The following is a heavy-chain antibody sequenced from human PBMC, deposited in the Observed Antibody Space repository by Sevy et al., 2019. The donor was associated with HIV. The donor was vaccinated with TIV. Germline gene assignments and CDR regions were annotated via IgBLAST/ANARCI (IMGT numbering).Heavy chain of an antibody. CDR3: ARDRRLDGSGWHLIGD. CDR2: ISYDGRKK. CDR1: GLTFNVYN. Sequence: GGSLRLSCAASGLTFNVYNMHWVRQAPGKGLEWVAIISYDGRKKYYADSVKGRITISRDNSKNTLYLQMNSLRVEDTAVYFCARDRRLDGSGWHLIGDWGQGTLVTVSS. D-gene: IGHD6-19*01. V-gene: IGHV3-30*04. J-gene: IGHJ4*02.